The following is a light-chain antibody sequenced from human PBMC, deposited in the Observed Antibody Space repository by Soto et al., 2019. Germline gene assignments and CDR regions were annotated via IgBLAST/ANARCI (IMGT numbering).Light chain of an antibody. J-gene: IGLJ1*01. CDR1: SSNIGAGYD. V-gene: IGLV1-40*01. CDR2: GNS. Sequence: QSVLTQPPSVSGAPGQRVTISCTGSSSNIGAGYDVHWYQQLPGTAPKLLIYGNSNRPSGVPDRFSGYKSGTSASLAITGLQAEDEVDYYCQSYDSSLSGYVFGTGTKLTVL. CDR3: QSYDSSLSGYV.